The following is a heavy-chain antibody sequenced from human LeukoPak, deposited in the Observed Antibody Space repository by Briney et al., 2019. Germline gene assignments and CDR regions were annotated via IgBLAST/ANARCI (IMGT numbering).Heavy chain of an antibody. Sequence: ASVKVSCKASGYTFTSYYMHWVRQAPGQGLEWMGIINPSGGSTSYAQKFQGRVTMTRDTSTSTVYMELSSLRSEDTAVYYCAREGLEYSGSDGYGYYYYGMDVWGQGTTVTVSS. J-gene: IGHJ6*02. V-gene: IGHV1-46*01. D-gene: IGHD6-6*01. CDR1: GYTFTSYY. CDR2: INPSGGST. CDR3: AREGLEYSGSDGYGYYYYGMDV.